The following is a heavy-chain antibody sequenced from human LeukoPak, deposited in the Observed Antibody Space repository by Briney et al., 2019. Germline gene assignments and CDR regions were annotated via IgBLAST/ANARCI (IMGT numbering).Heavy chain of an antibody. CDR2: MNPNSGNT. V-gene: IGHV1-8*01. D-gene: IGHD3-22*01. CDR3: ARVLAVNYYDSSGYEFDY. CDR1: GYTFTSYD. Sequence: GASVKVSCKASGYTFTSYDINWVRQATGQGLEWMGWMNPNSGNTGYAQKFQGRVTMTRNTSISTAYMELSSLRSEDTAVYYRARVLAVNYYDSSGYEFDYWGQGTLVTVSS. J-gene: IGHJ4*02.